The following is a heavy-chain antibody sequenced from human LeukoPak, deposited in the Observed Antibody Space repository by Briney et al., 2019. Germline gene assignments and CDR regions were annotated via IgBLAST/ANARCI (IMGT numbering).Heavy chain of an antibody. V-gene: IGHV3-53*05. CDR3: ARDQIAARVFPKYGMDV. D-gene: IGHD6-6*01. J-gene: IGHJ6*02. Sequence: PGGSLRLSCAASGFTVSSNYMSWVRRAPGKGLEWVSVIYSGGSTYYADSVKGRFTISRDNSKNTLYLQMNSLRAEDTAVYYCARDQIAARVFPKYGMDVWGQGTTVTVSS. CDR1: GFTVSSNY. CDR2: IYSGGST.